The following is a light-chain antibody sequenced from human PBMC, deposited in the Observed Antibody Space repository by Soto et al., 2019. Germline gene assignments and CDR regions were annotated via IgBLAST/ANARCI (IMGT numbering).Light chain of an antibody. CDR1: QTISSW. CDR2: DGP. V-gene: IGKV1-5*01. CDR3: QQFIGSLWA. J-gene: IGKJ1*01. Sequence: DIQMTQSPSTLSGSVGDRVTITCRASQTISSWLAWYQQKPGKAPKLLIYDGPTLESGVPSRFSGSGSGTEFTLTISSLQPDDFATYYCQQFIGSLWAFGQGTKVDIK.